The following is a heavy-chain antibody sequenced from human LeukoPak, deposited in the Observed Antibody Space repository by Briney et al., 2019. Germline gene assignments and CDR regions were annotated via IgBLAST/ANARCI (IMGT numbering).Heavy chain of an antibody. Sequence: KPGGSLRLSRAASGFTFSDYYMSWIRQAPGKGLEWISYISNSGSTIYYADSVKGRFTISRDNAKNSLYLQMNSLRAEDTAVYYCARAPKFRLVGVSKGPFDPWGQGTLVTVSS. CDR2: ISNSGSTI. J-gene: IGHJ5*02. CDR1: GFTFSDYY. V-gene: IGHV3-11*01. D-gene: IGHD1-26*01. CDR3: ARAPKFRLVGVSKGPFDP.